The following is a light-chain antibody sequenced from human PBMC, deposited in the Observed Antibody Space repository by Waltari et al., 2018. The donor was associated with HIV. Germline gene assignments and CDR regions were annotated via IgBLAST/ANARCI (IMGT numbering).Light chain of an antibody. CDR3: SSYTSSSTYV. V-gene: IGLV2-18*02. Sequence: SALTQPPSVSGSPGQSVTISCTGSSSDVGRHNRVSWYQQPPGTAPKLLIYEVTYRPSGVPDRFSGSKSGNTASLTISGLQAEDEADYYCSSYTSSSTYVFGTGTRVTVL. J-gene: IGLJ1*01. CDR1: SSDVGRHNR. CDR2: EVT.